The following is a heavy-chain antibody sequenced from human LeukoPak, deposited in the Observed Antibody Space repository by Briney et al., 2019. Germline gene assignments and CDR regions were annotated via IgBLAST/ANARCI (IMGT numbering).Heavy chain of an antibody. CDR2: IYHSGST. D-gene: IGHD2-15*01. CDR3: ARGIVGSGGSCYLDY. J-gene: IGHJ4*02. V-gene: IGHV4-30-2*01. CDR1: RGSISGGTYS. Sequence: SQTLSFTCAVTRGSISGGTYSWSWIRQPAGKGLEWIGYIYHSGSTYYNASLKSRVTISVDRSKNQFSLKLNSVTAAVTAVYYCARGIVGSGGSCYLDYGGQGTLVTVSS.